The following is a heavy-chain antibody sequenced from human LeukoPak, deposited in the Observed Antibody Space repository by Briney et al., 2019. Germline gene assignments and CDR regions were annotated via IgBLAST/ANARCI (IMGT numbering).Heavy chain of an antibody. J-gene: IGHJ3*02. D-gene: IGHD6-19*01. V-gene: IGHV1-69*04. Sequence: GASVKVSCKASGGTFSSYAISWVRQAPGQGLEWMGRIILIHGIANYAQKFQGRVTITADKSTRTAYMELSSLRSEDTAVYYCARGEEGLDPFDIWGQGTMVTVS. CDR2: IILIHGIA. CDR1: GGTFSSYA. CDR3: ARGEEGLDPFDI.